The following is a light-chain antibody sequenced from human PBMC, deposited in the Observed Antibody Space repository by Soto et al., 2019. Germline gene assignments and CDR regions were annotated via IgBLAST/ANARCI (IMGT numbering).Light chain of an antibody. Sequence: DIQMTQSPSALSASVGDRVTITCRASQSISRWLAWYQQKPGKAPTLLIYKPSSLEGGDRCTFTGSGSGTEFTLIISSLQLDADATYCCLQYFSHYTFGQGTNLEI. CDR3: LQYFSHYT. CDR2: KPS. V-gene: IGKV1-5*03. CDR1: QSISRW. J-gene: IGKJ2*01.